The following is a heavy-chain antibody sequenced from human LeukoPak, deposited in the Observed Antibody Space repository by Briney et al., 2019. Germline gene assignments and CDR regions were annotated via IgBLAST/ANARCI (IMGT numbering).Heavy chain of an antibody. J-gene: IGHJ5*02. D-gene: IGHD3-9*01. V-gene: IGHV3-21*01. CDR2: ISSSSSYI. CDR1: GFTFSGYS. CDR3: ARDLYDILTGYLITGFDP. Sequence: GGSLRLSCAASGFTFSGYSMNWVRQAPGKGLEWVSSISSSSSYIYYADSVKGRFTISRDNAKNSLYLQMNSLRAEDTAVYYCARDLYDILTGYLITGFDPWGQGTLVTVSS.